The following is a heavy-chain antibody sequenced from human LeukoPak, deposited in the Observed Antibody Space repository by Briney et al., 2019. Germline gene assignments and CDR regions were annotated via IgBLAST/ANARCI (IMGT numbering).Heavy chain of an antibody. CDR2: INHSGST. Sequence: PSETLSLTCAVYGGSFSGYYWSWIRQPPGKGLEWIGEINHSGSTNYNPSLKSRVTISVDTSKNQFSLKLSSVTAADTAVYYCAREVPTHYFDYWGQGTLVTVSS. J-gene: IGHJ4*02. V-gene: IGHV4-34*01. CDR3: AREVPTHYFDY. D-gene: IGHD1-1*01. CDR1: GGSFSGYY.